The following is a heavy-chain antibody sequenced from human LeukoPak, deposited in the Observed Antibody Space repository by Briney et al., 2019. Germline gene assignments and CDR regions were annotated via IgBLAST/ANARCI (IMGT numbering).Heavy chain of an antibody. CDR3: AKDRGVGATLDY. Sequence: AGGSLRLSCAASGFTFSSYAMNWVRQAPGKGLEWVSAISGSGDRTYYADSAKGRFTISRDNSKDTLYLQMNSLRAEDTAVYYCAKDRGVGATLDYWGQGTLVTVSS. D-gene: IGHD1-26*01. CDR1: GFTFSSYA. CDR2: ISGSGDRT. V-gene: IGHV3-23*01. J-gene: IGHJ4*02.